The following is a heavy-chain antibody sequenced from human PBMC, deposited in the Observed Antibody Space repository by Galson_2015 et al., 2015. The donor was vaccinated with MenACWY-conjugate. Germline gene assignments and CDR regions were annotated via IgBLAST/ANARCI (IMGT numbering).Heavy chain of an antibody. J-gene: IGHJ5*02. Sequence: SLRLSCAASRISFRTYNMNWVRQAPGKGLEWASYISSTSTTIYYADSVKGRFTISRDNAKNSLYLQMNSLRDEDTAVYYCARDYGPGTYYMGWFDPWGQGTLVTVSS. CDR3: ARDYGPGTYYMGWFDP. V-gene: IGHV3-48*02. CDR2: ISSTSTTI. D-gene: IGHD3-10*01. CDR1: RISFRTYN.